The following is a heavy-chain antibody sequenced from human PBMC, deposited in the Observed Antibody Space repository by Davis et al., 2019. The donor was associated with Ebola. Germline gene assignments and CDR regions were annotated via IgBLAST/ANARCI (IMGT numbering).Heavy chain of an antibody. V-gene: IGHV1-2*06. D-gene: IGHD6-6*01. CDR2: INPNSGGT. CDR1: GYTFTGYY. J-gene: IGHJ6*04. CDR3: ARGGSSSPPYYYYGMDV. Sequence: AASVQVSCKASGYTFTGYYMHWVRQAPGQGLEWMGRINPNSGGTNYAQKFQGRVTMTRDTSISTAYMELSRLRSDDTAVYYCARGGSSSPPYYYYGMDVWGKGTTVTVSS.